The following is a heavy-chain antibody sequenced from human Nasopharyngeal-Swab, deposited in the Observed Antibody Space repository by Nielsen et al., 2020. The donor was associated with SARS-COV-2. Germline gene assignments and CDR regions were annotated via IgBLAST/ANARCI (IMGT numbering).Heavy chain of an antibody. J-gene: IGHJ5*02. Sequence: ASVKVSCKASGYTFTSYGISWVRQAPGQGLEWMGRINAGNGNTKYSQKFQGRVTITRDTSASTAYMELSSLRSEDTAVYYCAKDIMTTVTYDWWFDPWGQGTLVTVSS. CDR2: INAGNGNT. V-gene: IGHV1-3*01. D-gene: IGHD4-17*01. CDR3: AKDIMTTVTYDWWFDP. CDR1: GYTFTSYG.